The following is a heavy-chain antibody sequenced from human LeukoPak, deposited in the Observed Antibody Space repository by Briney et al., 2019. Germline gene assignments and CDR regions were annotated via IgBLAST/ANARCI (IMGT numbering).Heavy chain of an antibody. V-gene: IGHV3-48*03. CDR1: VFNFSSYE. D-gene: IGHD6-19*01. J-gene: IGHJ4*02. CDR2: ISGSAINI. Sequence: GGSLRLSCVAAVFNFSSYEMNWVRQAPGKGLEWVSHISGSAINIYYADSVKGRFTISRDNAKNSLYLQMNSLRAEDTAVYYCASESNSGWYLYCGQGTLVTVSS. CDR3: ASESNSGWYLY.